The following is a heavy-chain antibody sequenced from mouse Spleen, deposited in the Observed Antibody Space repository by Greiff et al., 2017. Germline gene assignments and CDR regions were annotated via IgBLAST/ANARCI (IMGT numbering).Heavy chain of an antibody. CDR1: GFAFSSYD. J-gene: IGHJ4*01. CDR2: ISSGGGST. D-gene: IGHD2-10*01. Sequence: EVHLVESGGGLVEPGGSLKLSCAASGFAFSSYDMSWVRQTPEKRLVWVAYISSGGGSTYYPDTVKGRFTISRDNAKNTLYLQMSSLKSEDTAMYYCARTYYGNYGGAMDYWGQGTSVTVSS. V-gene: IGHV5-12-1*01. CDR3: ARTYYGNYGGAMDY.